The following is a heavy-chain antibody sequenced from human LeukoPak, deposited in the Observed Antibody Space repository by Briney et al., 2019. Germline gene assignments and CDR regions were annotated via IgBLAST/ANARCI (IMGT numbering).Heavy chain of an antibody. V-gene: IGHV3-23*01. Sequence: GGSLRLSCAASGFTFSSYALSWVRQAPGKGLEWVSAISPGGHNTYYADSVKGRFTISRDNSKNTLFLQMNSLRAEDTATYYCAKVPPKEFSNHFDYWGQGTLVTVSS. D-gene: IGHD4-11*01. CDR1: GFTFSSYA. CDR3: AKVPPKEFSNHFDY. J-gene: IGHJ4*02. CDR2: ISPGGHNT.